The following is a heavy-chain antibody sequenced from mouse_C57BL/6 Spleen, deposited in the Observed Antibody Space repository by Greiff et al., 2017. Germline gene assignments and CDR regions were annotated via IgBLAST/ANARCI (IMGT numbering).Heavy chain of an antibody. D-gene: IGHD3-2*02. Sequence: VQLKESGPGLVKPSQSLSLTCSVTGYSITSGYYWNWIRQFPGNKLEWMGYISYDGSNNYNPSLKNRISITRDTSQNQFFLKLNSVTTEDTATYYCARDGSGVWFAYWGQGTLVTVSA. V-gene: IGHV3-6*01. CDR2: ISYDGSN. J-gene: IGHJ3*01. CDR1: GYSITSGYY. CDR3: ARDGSGVWFAY.